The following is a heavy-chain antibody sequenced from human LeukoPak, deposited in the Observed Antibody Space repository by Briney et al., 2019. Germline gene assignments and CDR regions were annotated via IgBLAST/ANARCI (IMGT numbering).Heavy chain of an antibody. CDR2: LWPDESNK. CDR1: GFTVSSYG. V-gene: IGHV3-33*01. Sequence: GGSLRLSCAASGFTVSSYGMHWARQAPGKGLEWVADLWPDESNKYYADSVKGRITISRDNSKNTVYLQMNSLRGEDTAVYYCARDLKFGSLEYGGQGTLVTVSS. D-gene: IGHD3-10*01. J-gene: IGHJ4*02. CDR3: ARDLKFGSLEY.